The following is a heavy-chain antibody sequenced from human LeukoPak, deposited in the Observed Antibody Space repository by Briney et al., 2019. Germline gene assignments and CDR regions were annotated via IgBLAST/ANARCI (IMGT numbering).Heavy chain of an antibody. CDR2: IYYSGST. CDR3: ARGEGNGYNYDAGASDI. J-gene: IGHJ3*02. V-gene: IGHV4-59*01. CDR1: GGSISSYY. Sequence: PSETLSLTCTVSGGSISSYYWSWIRQPPGKGLEWIGYIYYSGSTNYNPSLKSRVTISVDTTKNQFSLKLSSVTAADTAVYYCARGEGNGYNYDAGASDIWGQGTMVTVSS. D-gene: IGHD5-24*01.